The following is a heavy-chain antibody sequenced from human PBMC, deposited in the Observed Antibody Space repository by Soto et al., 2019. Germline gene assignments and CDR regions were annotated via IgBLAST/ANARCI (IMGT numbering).Heavy chain of an antibody. V-gene: IGHV4-31*03. J-gene: IGHJ4*02. D-gene: IGHD3-22*01. CDR3: AREVLDSSGYATLDY. Sequence: QVQLQESGPGLVKPSQTLSLTCTVSGGSISSGGYYWSWIRQHPGKGLEWIGYIYYSGSTYYNPSLKSRVTISVDTSKNQFSLKLSSVTAADTAVYYCAREVLDSSGYATLDYWGQGTLVTVSS. CDR1: GGSISSGGYY. CDR2: IYYSGST.